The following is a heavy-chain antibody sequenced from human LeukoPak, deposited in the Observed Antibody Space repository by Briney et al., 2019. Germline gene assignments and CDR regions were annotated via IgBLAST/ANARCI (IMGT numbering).Heavy chain of an antibody. CDR3: VRGGTGNPDY. D-gene: IGHD1-1*01. J-gene: IGHJ4*02. Sequence: RASVKVSCKASGYTFTSYDINWVRQATGLGLEWMGWMNPNTGNSGYAQKFQGRVTITRDISISTAYMELSSLTSEDTAVYFCVRGGTGNPDYWGQGTLVSVSS. CDR2: MNPNTGNS. CDR1: GYTFTSYD. V-gene: IGHV1-8*03.